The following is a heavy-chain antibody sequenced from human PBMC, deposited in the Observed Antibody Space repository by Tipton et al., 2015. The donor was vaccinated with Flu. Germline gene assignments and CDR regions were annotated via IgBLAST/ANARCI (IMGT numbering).Heavy chain of an antibody. Sequence: TLSLTCAVSGYSISSGYYWGWIRQPPGKGLEWIGSIYHTGTTNYNPSLKSRVTISVDTSKNQFSLKLTSVTAADTAVYYCARDRWEYARGFDSWGQGTLVTVSS. CDR3: ARDRWEYARGFDS. V-gene: IGHV4-38-2*02. D-gene: IGHD2-2*01. CDR1: GYSISSGYY. CDR2: IYHTGTT. J-gene: IGHJ4*02.